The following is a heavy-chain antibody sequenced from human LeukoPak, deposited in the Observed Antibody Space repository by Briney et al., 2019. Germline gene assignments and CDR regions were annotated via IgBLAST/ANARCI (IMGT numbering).Heavy chain of an antibody. J-gene: IGHJ4*02. D-gene: IGHD6-19*01. V-gene: IGHV3-23*01. Sequence: GGSLRLSCAASGFTFSSSAMTWVRQAPGKGLEWVSSLTGGSDNSEHADSVKGRFTISRDNSKNTLYLQMNSLRAEDTAVYCCAKRKQWLAPDFDYWGQGTLVTVSS. CDR2: LTGGSDNS. CDR1: GFTFSSSA. CDR3: AKRKQWLAPDFDY.